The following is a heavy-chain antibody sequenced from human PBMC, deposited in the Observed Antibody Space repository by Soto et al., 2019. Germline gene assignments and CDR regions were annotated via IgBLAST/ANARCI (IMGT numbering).Heavy chain of an antibody. CDR1: GFTFDDYA. CDR3: AKVSTLYDFWSGYMDV. CDR2: ISWNSGSI. D-gene: IGHD3-3*01. Sequence: HPGGSLRLSCAASGFTFDDYAMHWVRQAPGKGLEWVSGISWNSGSIGYADSVKGRFTISRDNAKNSLYLQMNSLRAEDTALYYCAKVSTLYDFWSGYMDVWGKGTTVTVSS. J-gene: IGHJ6*03. V-gene: IGHV3-9*01.